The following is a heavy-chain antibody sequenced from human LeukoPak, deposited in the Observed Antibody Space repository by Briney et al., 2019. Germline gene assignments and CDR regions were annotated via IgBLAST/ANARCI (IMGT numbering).Heavy chain of an antibody. D-gene: IGHD3-22*01. Sequence: GGSLRLSCAASGFTFSSYAMHWVRQAPGKGLEWVAVISYDGSNKYYADSVKGRFTISRDNSKNTLYLQMNSLRAEDTAVYYCARELDRDHFDYWGQGTLVTVSS. CDR3: ARELDRDHFDY. CDR1: GFTFSSYA. V-gene: IGHV3-30*04. CDR2: ISYDGSNK. J-gene: IGHJ4*02.